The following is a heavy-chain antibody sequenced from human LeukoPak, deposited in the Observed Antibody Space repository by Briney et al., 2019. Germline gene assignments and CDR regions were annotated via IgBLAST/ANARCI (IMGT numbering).Heavy chain of an antibody. D-gene: IGHD2-15*01. J-gene: IGHJ4*02. CDR3: AKDDLGYSFTNPDY. V-gene: IGHV3-30*18. CDR1: GFTFSSYG. CDR2: ISYDGSNK. Sequence: GGSLRLSCAASGFTFSSYGMHWVRQAPGKGLEWVAVISYDGSNKYYADSVKGRFTISRDNSKNTPYLQMNSLRAEDTAVYYCAKDDLGYSFTNPDYWGQGTLVTVSS.